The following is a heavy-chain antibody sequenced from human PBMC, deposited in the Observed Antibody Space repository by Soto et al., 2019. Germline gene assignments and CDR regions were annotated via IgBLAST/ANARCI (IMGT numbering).Heavy chain of an antibody. J-gene: IGHJ6*02. V-gene: IGHV1-18*01. CDR3: GREGQQLAQEDDYQANGMDG. CDR1: GYNFTRFG. Sequence: QFQLVQSGAEVKKPGASVKVSCKASGYNFTRFGISWVRQAPGHGLEWMGWMGAHSGHTREAQKFQGRLTMTTDAARNTADNDLRSLTSDDTALYDGGREGQQLAQEDDYQANGMDGWGQGTTGIVAS. CDR2: MGAHSGHT. D-gene: IGHD6-13*01.